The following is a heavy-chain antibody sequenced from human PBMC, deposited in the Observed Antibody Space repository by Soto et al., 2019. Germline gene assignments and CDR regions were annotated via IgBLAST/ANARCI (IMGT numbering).Heavy chain of an antibody. V-gene: IGHV3-64*01. Sequence: GGSLRLSCAASGFTFSSYAMHWVRQAPGKGLEYVSAISSNGGSTYYANSVKGRFTISRDNSKNTLYLQMGSLRAEDMAVYYCARDRRGYSGYSFDYWGQGTLVTVSS. CDR1: GFTFSSYA. CDR2: ISSNGGST. J-gene: IGHJ4*02. D-gene: IGHD5-12*01. CDR3: ARDRRGYSGYSFDY.